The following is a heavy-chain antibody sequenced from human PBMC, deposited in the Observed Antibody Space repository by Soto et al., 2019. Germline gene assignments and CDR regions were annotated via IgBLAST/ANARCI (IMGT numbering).Heavy chain of an antibody. CDR2: IWYDGSNK. D-gene: IGHD2-15*01. V-gene: IGHV3-33*01. CDR3: VREPRSGGQFDY. J-gene: IGHJ4*02. CDR1: GFTFSSYG. Sequence: QVQLVESGGGVVQPGRSLRLSCAASGFTFSSYGMHWVRQAPGKGLEWVAVIWYDGSNKYYADSVKGRFTISRDNSKNTLYLQMNSLRAEDTAVYYCVREPRSGGQFDYWGQGTLVTVSS.